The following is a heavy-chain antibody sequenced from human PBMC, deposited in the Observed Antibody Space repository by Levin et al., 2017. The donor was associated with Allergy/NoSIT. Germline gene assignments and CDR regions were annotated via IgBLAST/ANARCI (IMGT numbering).Heavy chain of an antibody. CDR2: IYYSGST. V-gene: IGHV4-59*01. D-gene: IGHD2-2*01. CDR3: ARESCSSTSCLGMDV. CDR1: GGSISSYY. J-gene: IGHJ6*02. Sequence: SETLSLTCTVSGGSISSYYWSWIRQPPGKGLEWIGYIYYSGSTNYNPSLKSRVTISVDTSKNQFSLKLSSVTAADTAVYYCARESCSSTSCLGMDVWGQGTTVTVSS.